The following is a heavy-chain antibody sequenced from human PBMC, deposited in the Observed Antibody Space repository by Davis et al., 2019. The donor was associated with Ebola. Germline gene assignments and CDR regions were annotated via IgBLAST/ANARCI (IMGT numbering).Heavy chain of an antibody. J-gene: IGHJ2*01. D-gene: IGHD2-2*02. CDR3: ARGGYCSSTSCYTSWYFDL. CDR2: INHSGST. Sequence: MPSETLSLTCAVYGGSFSGYYWSWIRQPPGKGLEWIGEINHSGSTNYNPSLKSLVTISVDTSKNQFSLKLSSVTAADTAVYYCARGGYCSSTSCYTSWYFDLWGRGTLVTVSS. CDR1: GGSFSGYY. V-gene: IGHV4-34*01.